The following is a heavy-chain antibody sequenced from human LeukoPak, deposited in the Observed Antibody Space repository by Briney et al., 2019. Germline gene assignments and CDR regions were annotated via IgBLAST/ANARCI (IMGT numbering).Heavy chain of an antibody. CDR1: GFTFSNYG. CDR3: AKTAGIAAAADFDY. CDR2: ISGSGDST. D-gene: IGHD6-13*01. J-gene: IGHJ4*02. V-gene: IGHV3-23*01. Sequence: GGSLRLSCAASGFTFSNYGMSWVRQAPGKGLEWVSSISGSGDSTYYADSVKGRFTISRDKSKNTLYLQMNSLRAEDTAVYYCAKTAGIAAAADFDYWGQGTLVTVSS.